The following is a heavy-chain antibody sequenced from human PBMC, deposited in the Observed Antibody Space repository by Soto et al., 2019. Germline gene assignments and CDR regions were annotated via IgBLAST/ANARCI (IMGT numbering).Heavy chain of an antibody. J-gene: IGHJ4*02. CDR2: INHSGST. D-gene: IGHD5-18*01. Sequence: QVQLQQWGAGLLKPSETLSLTCAVYGGSFSGYYWSWIRQPPGKGLEWIGEINHSGSTNYNPSLKSRVTISVDTSKNQFSLKLSSATAAETAVYYCARVNTAMVLDYWGQGTLVTVSS. CDR1: GGSFSGYY. V-gene: IGHV4-34*01. CDR3: ARVNTAMVLDY.